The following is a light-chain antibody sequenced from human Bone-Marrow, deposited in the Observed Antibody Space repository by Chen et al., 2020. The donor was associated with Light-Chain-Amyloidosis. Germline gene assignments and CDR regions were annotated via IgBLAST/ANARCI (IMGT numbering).Light chain of an antibody. CDR2: DDS. J-gene: IGLJ3*02. Sequence: SYVLTQPSSVSVAPGQTATIAWGGNNIGSTSVHWYQQTPGQAPLLVVYDDSDRPSGIPARLAGSNSGNTATLTISGVEAGDEADYYCQVWDRSSDRPVFGGGTKLTVL. CDR3: QVWDRSSDRPV. CDR1: NIGSTS. V-gene: IGLV3-21*02.